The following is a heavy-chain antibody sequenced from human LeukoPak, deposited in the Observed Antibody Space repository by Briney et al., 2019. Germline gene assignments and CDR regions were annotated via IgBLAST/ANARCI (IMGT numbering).Heavy chain of an antibody. CDR1: GLTFTSYS. Sequence: GGSLRRSCAASGLTFTSYSMNWVRQGPGKRLEWVSCISSSSSYICYADSVKGRFTISRDNAKNSLYLQMNSLRAEDTAVYYCARDPAMIVVGNFDYWGQGTLVTVSS. CDR2: ISSSSSYI. CDR3: ARDPAMIVVGNFDY. J-gene: IGHJ4*02. V-gene: IGHV3-21*01. D-gene: IGHD3-22*01.